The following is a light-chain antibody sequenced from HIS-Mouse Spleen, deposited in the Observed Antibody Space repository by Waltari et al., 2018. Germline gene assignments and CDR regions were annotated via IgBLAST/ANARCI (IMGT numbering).Light chain of an antibody. J-gene: IGLJ3*02. CDR2: EDN. Sequence: NFMLTQPHSVSESPGKTVTISCTRSSDSIASNYVQWYQQRPGSAPTTVIYEDNQRPSGVPDRFSGSIDSSSNSASLTISGLKIEDEADYYCQSYDSSNWVFGGGTKLTVL. CDR1: SDSIASNY. CDR3: QSYDSSNWV. V-gene: IGLV6-57*04.